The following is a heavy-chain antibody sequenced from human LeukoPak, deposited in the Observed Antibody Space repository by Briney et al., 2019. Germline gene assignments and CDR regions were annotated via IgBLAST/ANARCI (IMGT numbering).Heavy chain of an antibody. CDR1: GYTFTSYD. V-gene: IGHV1-8*01. CDR2: MNPNSGNT. J-gene: IGHJ3*02. D-gene: IGHD3-9*01. Sequence: GASMKVSCKASGYTFTSYDINWVRQATGQGLEWMGWMNPNSGNTGYAQKFQGKVTMTRNTSISTAYMELSSLRSEDTAVYYCAAYYDILTDAFDIWGQGTMVTVSS. CDR3: AAYYDILTDAFDI.